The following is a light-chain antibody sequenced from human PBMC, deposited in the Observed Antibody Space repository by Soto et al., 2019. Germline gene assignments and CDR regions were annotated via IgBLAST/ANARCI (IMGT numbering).Light chain of an antibody. CDR2: EAS. Sequence: DIQMTQSPSTLSASVGDRVNIACRASQSISSWLAWYQQKPGKGPKLLIYEASRLEVGVPSRFSGSASGTEFTLTISSLQPDDFAAYFCHQYNSFPHTFGQGTKLEIK. J-gene: IGKJ2*01. V-gene: IGKV1-5*03. CDR1: QSISSW. CDR3: HQYNSFPHT.